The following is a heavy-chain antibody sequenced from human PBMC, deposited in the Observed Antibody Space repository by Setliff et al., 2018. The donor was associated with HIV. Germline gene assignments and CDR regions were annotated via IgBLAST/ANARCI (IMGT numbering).Heavy chain of an antibody. V-gene: IGHV5-51*01. J-gene: IGHJ2*01. Sequence: GESLEISCKGSGYDFSSYFIGWVRQMPGKGLEWMGIIYPGDSDTRYSPSFQGQVTISADKSTSTAYLQWNSLKVSDTAMYYCTRRLSGRTFWYFDLWGRGTPVTVSS. CDR3: TRRLSGRTFWYFDL. D-gene: IGHD1-26*01. CDR1: GYDFSSYF. CDR2: IYPGDSDT.